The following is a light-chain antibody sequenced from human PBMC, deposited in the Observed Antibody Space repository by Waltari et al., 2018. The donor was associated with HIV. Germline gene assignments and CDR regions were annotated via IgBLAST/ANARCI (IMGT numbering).Light chain of an antibody. CDR3: QHRGDWYT. J-gene: IGKJ2*01. V-gene: IGKV3-11*01. CDR1: QSLNNY. Sequence: VLSQSPASLSLSPGERATLSCRASQSLNNYLAWYQQKPGQAPRLLIYDASTRVTGIPARFRGSGSGTDFTLTISSLDPGDFAIYYCQHRGDWYTFGQGTKLEI. CDR2: DAS.